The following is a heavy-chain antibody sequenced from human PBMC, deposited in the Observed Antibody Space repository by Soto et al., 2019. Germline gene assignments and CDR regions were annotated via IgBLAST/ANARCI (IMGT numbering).Heavy chain of an antibody. J-gene: IGHJ3*02. V-gene: IGHV1-2*04. D-gene: IGHD2-2*01. Sequence: ASVKVSCKASGYTFTGYYMHWVRQAPGQGLEWMGWINPNSGGTNYAQKFQGWVTMTRDTSISTAYMELSRLRSDDTAVYYCARGNECISTSCYSAFDIWGQGTMVTVS. CDR2: INPNSGGT. CDR1: GYTFTGYY. CDR3: ARGNECISTSCYSAFDI.